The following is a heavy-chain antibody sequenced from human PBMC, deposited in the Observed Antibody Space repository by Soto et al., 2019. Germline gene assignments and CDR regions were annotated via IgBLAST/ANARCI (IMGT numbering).Heavy chain of an antibody. CDR1: GGSISSYY. CDR3: ARGEMATYIDY. V-gene: IGHV4-59*01. Sequence: SETLSLTCTVSGGSISSYYWSWIRQPPGKGLEWIGYIYYSGSTNYNPSLKSRVTISVDTSKNQFSLKLSSVTAADTAVYYCARGEMATYIDYWGQGTLVTVSS. D-gene: IGHD5-12*01. CDR2: IYYSGST. J-gene: IGHJ4*02.